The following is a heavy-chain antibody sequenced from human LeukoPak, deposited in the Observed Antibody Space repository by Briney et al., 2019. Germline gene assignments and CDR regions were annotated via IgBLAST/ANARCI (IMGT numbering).Heavy chain of an antibody. CDR2: ISGTGGST. CDR1: GFTFSSYS. CDR3: AKATARYCSSSICYLDY. V-gene: IGHV3-23*01. J-gene: IGHJ4*02. Sequence: GGSLRLSCAASGFTFSSYSMTWVRQTPGRGLEWVSGISGTGGSTYYADSVKGRFTISRDNSKNTLYLQMISLRAEETALYYCAKATARYCSSSICYLDYWGQGTLVTVSS. D-gene: IGHD2-2*01.